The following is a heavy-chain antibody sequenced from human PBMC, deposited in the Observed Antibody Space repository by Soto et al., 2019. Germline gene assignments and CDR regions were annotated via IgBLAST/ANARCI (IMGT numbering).Heavy chain of an antibody. CDR1: GSDITTYY. CDR3: ARCPIDSYWFDP. D-gene: IGHD3-9*01. Sequence: SETLSLTCTVSGSDITTYYWSWLRQSPGKGLEWIGHIYDTGSTTYNPSLKSPVTISADTSNKQFSLRLTSVTAADTAVYYCARCPIDSYWFDPWGQGTLVTASS. V-gene: IGHV4-59*01. J-gene: IGHJ5*02. CDR2: IYDTGST.